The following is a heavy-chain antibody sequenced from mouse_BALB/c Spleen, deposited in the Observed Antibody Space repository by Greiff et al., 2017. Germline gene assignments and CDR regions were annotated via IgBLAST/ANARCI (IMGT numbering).Heavy chain of an antibody. J-gene: IGHJ2*01. Sequence: VQLKQSGGGLVKPGGSLKLSCAASGFTFSDYYMYWVRQTPEKRLEWVATISDGGSYTYYPDSVKGRFTISRDNAKNNLYLQMSSLKSEDTAMYYCARGDSYYFDYWGQGTTLTVSS. CDR3: ARGDSYYFDY. CDR1: GFTFSDYY. V-gene: IGHV5-4*02. CDR2: ISDGGSYT.